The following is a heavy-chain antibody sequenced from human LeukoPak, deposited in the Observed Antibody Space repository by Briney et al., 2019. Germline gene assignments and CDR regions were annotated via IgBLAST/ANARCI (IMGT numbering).Heavy chain of an antibody. V-gene: IGHV1-46*01. Sequence: GASVKVSCKASGHTFTRHYMHWVRQAPGQGLEWMGIINPSGGSTSYAQKFEGRVTMTRDTSTSTVYMELSSLRSEDTAVYYCARDRYSSSYENYYFEYWGQGTLVTVSS. CDR1: GHTFTRHY. CDR2: INPSGGST. D-gene: IGHD6-6*01. J-gene: IGHJ4*02. CDR3: ARDRYSSSYENYYFEY.